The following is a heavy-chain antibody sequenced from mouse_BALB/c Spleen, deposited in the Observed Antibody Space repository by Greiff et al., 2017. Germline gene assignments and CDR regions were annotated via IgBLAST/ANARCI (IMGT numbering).Heavy chain of an antibody. J-gene: IGHJ3*01. Sequence: VKLVESGPGLVAPSQSLSITCTVSGFSLTSYGVSWVRQPPGKGLEWLGVIWGDGSTNYHSALISRLSISKDNSKSQVFLKMNSLQTDDTAMYYCAREGDYYYYTWFAYWGQGTLVTVSA. CDR2: IWGDGST. CDR3: AREGDYYYYTWFAY. CDR1: GFSLTSYG. D-gene: IGHD2-4*01. V-gene: IGHV2-3*01.